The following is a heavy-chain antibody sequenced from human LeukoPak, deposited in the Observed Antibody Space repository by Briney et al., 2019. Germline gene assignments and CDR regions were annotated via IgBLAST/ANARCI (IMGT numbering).Heavy chain of an antibody. CDR1: GFTFSSYA. D-gene: IGHD2-2*01. CDR2: ISGSGGST. J-gene: IGHJ5*02. Sequence: GGSLRLPCAASGFTFSSYAMSWVRQASGKGLEWVSAISGSGGSTYYADSVKGRFTICRDNSKNTLYLQMNSLRAEDTAVYYCAKGPDCSSTSCYGNWFDPWGQGTLVTVSS. CDR3: AKGPDCSSTSCYGNWFDP. V-gene: IGHV3-23*01.